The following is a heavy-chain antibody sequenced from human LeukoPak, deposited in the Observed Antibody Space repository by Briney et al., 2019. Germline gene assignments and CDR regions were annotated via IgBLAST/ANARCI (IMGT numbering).Heavy chain of an antibody. CDR1: GYTFTSYG. J-gene: IGHJ3*02. V-gene: IGHV1-18*04. Sequence: AAVKVSCKASGYTFTSYGISWVRQAPGQGLEWMGWISAYNGNTNYAQKLQGRVTMTTDTSTSTAYMELRSLRSDDTAVYYCARVGQWLVRGAFDIWGQGTMVTVSS. CDR3: ARVGQWLVRGAFDI. CDR2: ISAYNGNT. D-gene: IGHD6-19*01.